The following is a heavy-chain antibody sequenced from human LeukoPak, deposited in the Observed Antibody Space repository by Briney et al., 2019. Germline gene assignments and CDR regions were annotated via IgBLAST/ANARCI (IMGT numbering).Heavy chain of an antibody. CDR3: AVPPGYCGNDCSFDH. CDR2: IYPGDYET. Sequence: GESLKISCEGSGYSFSNYWIGWVRQMPGKGLERMGIIYPGDYETRYSPSFQGLVTISVDKSLSTAYLQWSSLKASDTAMYYCAVPPGYCGNDCSFDHWGQGTLVTVSS. V-gene: IGHV5-51*01. D-gene: IGHD2-21*02. CDR1: GYSFSNYW. J-gene: IGHJ4*02.